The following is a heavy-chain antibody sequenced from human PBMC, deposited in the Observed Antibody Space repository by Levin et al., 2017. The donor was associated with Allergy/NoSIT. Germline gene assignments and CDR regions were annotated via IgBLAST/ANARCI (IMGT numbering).Heavy chain of an antibody. D-gene: IGHD6-19*01. CDR1: GFIFDKYA. J-gene: IGHJ4*02. V-gene: IGHV3-23*01. Sequence: PGGSLRLSCSGSGFIFDKYAMTWVRQAPGKGLEWVSQLTGSGGTAFYADSVKGRFTISRDNTERTLYLQMNSLRDEDTAVYYCATHLPTSVAGTYAFWGQGTLVTVSS. CDR2: LTGSGGTA. CDR3: ATHLPTSVAGTYAF.